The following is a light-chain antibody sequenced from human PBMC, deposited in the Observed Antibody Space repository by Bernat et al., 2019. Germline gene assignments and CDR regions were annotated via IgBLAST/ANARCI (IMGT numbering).Light chain of an antibody. Sequence: SFVLTQPPSVSVSPGQTATIACSGTNFENKYDCWYQQKTAQAPVLIIYQDKRPPSGIPARFSGSSSGYTATLTIGGTQPVAEADYYCQTWDSKTYVFGTGTKVSVL. V-gene: IGLV3-1*01. CDR3: QTWDSKTYV. J-gene: IGLJ1*01. CDR1: NFENKY. CDR2: QDK.